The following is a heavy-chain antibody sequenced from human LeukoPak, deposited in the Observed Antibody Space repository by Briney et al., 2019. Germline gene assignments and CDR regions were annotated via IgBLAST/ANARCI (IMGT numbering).Heavy chain of an antibody. V-gene: IGHV4-39*01. CDR2: IYYSGST. J-gene: IGHJ4*02. Sequence: PSETLSLTCTVSGGSISSSSYYWGWIRQPPGKGLEWIGSIYYSGSTYYNPSLKSRVTISVDTSKNQFSLKLSSVTAADTAVYYCARHAAMDLFDYWGQGTLVTVSS. CDR1: GGSISSSSYY. D-gene: IGHD5-18*01. CDR3: ARHAAMDLFDY.